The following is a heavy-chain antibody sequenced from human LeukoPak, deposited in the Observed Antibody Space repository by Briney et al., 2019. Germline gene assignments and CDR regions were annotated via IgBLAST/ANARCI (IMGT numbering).Heavy chain of an antibody. Sequence: PSETLSLTCTVSGGSISSSSYYWGWIRQPPGKGLEWIGSIYYSGSTYYNPSLKSRVTISVDTSKNQFSLKLSSVTAADTAVYYCASLMTTVVHYWGQGTLVTVSS. J-gene: IGHJ4*02. CDR3: ASLMTTVVHY. CDR1: GGSISSSSYY. D-gene: IGHD4-23*01. CDR2: IYYSGST. V-gene: IGHV4-39*07.